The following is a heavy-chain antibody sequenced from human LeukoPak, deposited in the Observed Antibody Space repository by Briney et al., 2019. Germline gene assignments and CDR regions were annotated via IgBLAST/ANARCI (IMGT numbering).Heavy chain of an antibody. Sequence: ASVKVSCKASGYTFTSYGISWVRQAPGQGLEWMGWISAYNGNTNYAQKLQGRVTMTTDTSTSKAYMELRSLRSDDTAVYYCARDYCTNGVCYSADIDYWGQGTLVTVSS. V-gene: IGHV1-18*01. J-gene: IGHJ4*02. CDR3: ARDYCTNGVCYSADIDY. D-gene: IGHD2-8*01. CDR2: ISAYNGNT. CDR1: GYTFTSYG.